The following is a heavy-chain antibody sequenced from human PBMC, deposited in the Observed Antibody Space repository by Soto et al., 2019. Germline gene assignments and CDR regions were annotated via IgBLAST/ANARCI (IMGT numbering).Heavy chain of an antibody. Sequence: GGSLRLSCAASGFSFTKFAMSWVRQAPGKGLEWVAGIGASGDITWYADSVKGRLSISRDNSKNTLYLQLNSLRFEDTAVYYCAKDDFTDRGDDYFDYWGPGTLVTVSS. D-gene: IGHD2-21*02. CDR2: IGASGDIT. V-gene: IGHV3-23*01. CDR3: AKDDFTDRGDDYFDY. CDR1: GFSFTKFA. J-gene: IGHJ4*02.